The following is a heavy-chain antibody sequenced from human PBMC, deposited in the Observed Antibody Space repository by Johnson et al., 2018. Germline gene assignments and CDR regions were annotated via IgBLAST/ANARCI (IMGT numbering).Heavy chain of an antibody. D-gene: IGHD6-13*01. Sequence: QVQLQESGGGVVQPGKSXRLSCAASVFTFSSHGMHWVRQVPGQGLAWVAVISHDGRNTYHADAVKGRFTISRDNSKNTMYLPMNSLRVEDTAVYFCANGYSSSWFDYYGLDVWGQGTTVTVSS. J-gene: IGHJ6*02. CDR2: ISHDGRNT. CDR3: ANGYSSSWFDYYGLDV. CDR1: VFTFSSHG. V-gene: IGHV3-30*18.